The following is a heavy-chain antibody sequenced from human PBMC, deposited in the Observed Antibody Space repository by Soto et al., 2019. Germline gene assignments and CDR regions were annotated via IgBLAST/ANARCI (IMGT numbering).Heavy chain of an antibody. Sequence: GGSLRLSCAASGFTFSSYAMSWVRQAPGKGLEGVSAISGSGSSTYYADSVKGRFTISRDNSKNTLYLQMNSLRAEDTAVYYCCQAYSSICYVYYFDYWGQGPLVPVYS. V-gene: IGHV3-23*01. CDR1: GFTFSSYA. J-gene: IGHJ4*02. CDR2: ISGSGSST. CDR3: CQAYSSICYVYYFDY. D-gene: IGHD6-13*01.